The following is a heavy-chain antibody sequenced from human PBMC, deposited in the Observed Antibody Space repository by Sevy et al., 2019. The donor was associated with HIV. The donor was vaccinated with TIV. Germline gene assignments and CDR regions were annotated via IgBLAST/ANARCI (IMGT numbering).Heavy chain of an antibody. V-gene: IGHV1-18*01. CDR1: GYTFTSYG. CDR3: ASGEKYCSGGSCYFHLDY. CDR2: INVYNGNA. Sequence: ASVKVSCKASGYTFTSYGINWVRQAPGQGLEWMGWINVYNGNANYAQKLQDRGTMTTDTSTSTAYMELRSLRSDDTALYYCASGEKYCSGGSCYFHLDYWGQGTLVTVSS. D-gene: IGHD2-15*01. J-gene: IGHJ4*02.